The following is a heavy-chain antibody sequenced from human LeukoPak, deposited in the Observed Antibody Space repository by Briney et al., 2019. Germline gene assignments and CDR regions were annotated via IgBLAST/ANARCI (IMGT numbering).Heavy chain of an antibody. J-gene: IGHJ5*02. CDR1: GYTFTDYY. V-gene: IGHV1-2*02. Sequence: GASVKVSCKASGYTFTDYYMHWVRQAPGQGLEWMGWINPNSGGTNYAQKFQGRVTMTRDTSISTAYMELSRLRSDDTAIYYCASRIYTTSGSFHGHHWGQGTLVTVSS. CDR3: ASRIYTTSGSFHGHH. D-gene: IGHD3-10*01. CDR2: INPNSGGT.